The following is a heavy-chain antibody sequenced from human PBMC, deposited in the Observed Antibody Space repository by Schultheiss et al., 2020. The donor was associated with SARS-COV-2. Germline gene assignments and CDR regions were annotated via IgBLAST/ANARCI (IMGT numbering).Heavy chain of an antibody. CDR1: GFTFSSYG. J-gene: IGHJ2*01. Sequence: GGSLRLSCAASGFTFSSYGMHWVRQAPGKGLEWVAVIWYDGSNKYYADSVKGRFTISRDNSKNTLYLQMNSLRAEDTAVYYCALRIGYGDYGWWYFDLWGRGTLVTVSS. D-gene: IGHD4-17*01. CDR2: IWYDGSNK. V-gene: IGHV3-33*01. CDR3: ALRIGYGDYGWWYFDL.